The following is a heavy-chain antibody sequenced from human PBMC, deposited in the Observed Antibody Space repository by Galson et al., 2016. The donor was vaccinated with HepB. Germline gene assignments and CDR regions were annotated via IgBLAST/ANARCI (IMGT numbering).Heavy chain of an antibody. CDR2: ISYDGTSR. Sequence: SLRLSCAVSGFSFGTYCMHWVRQAPGKGLEWVATISYDGTSRHYADAVKGRYTISRDNSKNTLYVEMNNLRDEDTAVYYCAKDLMAWRGNSSWFLEYWGQGTLLSVSS. D-gene: IGHD3-3*01. CDR1: GFSFGTYC. J-gene: IGHJ4*02. V-gene: IGHV3-30*18. CDR3: AKDLMAWRGNSSWFLEY.